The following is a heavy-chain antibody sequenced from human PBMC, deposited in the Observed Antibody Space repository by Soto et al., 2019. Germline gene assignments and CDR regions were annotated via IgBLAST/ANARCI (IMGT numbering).Heavy chain of an antibody. V-gene: IGHV1-46*01. J-gene: IGHJ6*02. CDR2: INPTGGKT. CDR3: ARDLKDRRLVAYYSCFGRDV. CDR1: GYMFTSYY. Sequence: QVRLVQTGPEVKKTGASVKVSCQASGYMFTSYYIHWVRQAPGQGLAWVGIINPTGGKTSYAQNFQGRVTLSSDTSTNTVYMELSGLQSEDTAVYYCARDLKDRRLVAYYSCFGRDVWGQGTTVTVS.